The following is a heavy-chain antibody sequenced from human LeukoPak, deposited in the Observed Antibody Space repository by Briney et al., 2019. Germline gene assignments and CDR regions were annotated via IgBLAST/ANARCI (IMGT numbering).Heavy chain of an antibody. CDR3: ARTVYCSSTSCLPHFDY. CDR2: MNPNSGNT. J-gene: IGHJ4*02. D-gene: IGHD2-2*01. V-gene: IGHV1-8*01. Sequence: GASVKVSCKASGYTFTSYDINWVRQATGQGLGWMGWMNPNSGNTGYAQKFQGRVTMTRNTSISTAYMELSSLRSEDTAVYYCARTVYCSSTSCLPHFDYWGQGTLVTVSS. CDR1: GYTFTSYD.